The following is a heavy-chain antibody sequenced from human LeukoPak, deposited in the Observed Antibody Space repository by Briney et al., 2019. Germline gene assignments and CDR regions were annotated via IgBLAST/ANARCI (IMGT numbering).Heavy chain of an antibody. Sequence: GGSLRLSCAASGFTFSSYGMHWVRQAPGKGLEWVAFIRSDGGDQYYADSVKGRFTVSRDNSKNTLYLQMNSLRAEDTAVYYGAKVRSGTWHAFEIWGQGTKVTVSS. CDR3: AKVRSGTWHAFEI. V-gene: IGHV3-30*02. D-gene: IGHD1-26*01. CDR1: GFTFSSYG. CDR2: IRSDGGDQ. J-gene: IGHJ3*02.